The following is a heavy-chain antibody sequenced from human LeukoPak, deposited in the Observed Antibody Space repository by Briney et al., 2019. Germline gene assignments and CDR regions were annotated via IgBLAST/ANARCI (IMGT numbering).Heavy chain of an antibody. Sequence: GASVKVSCKASGYTFTSYGISWVRQAPGQGPEWMGWISAYNGNTNYAQKLQGRVTMTTDTSTSTAYMELRSLRSDDTAVYYCAILSRYSSSSGEDYWGQGTLVTVSS. V-gene: IGHV1-18*01. CDR1: GYTFTSYG. CDR2: ISAYNGNT. CDR3: AILSRYSSSSGEDY. J-gene: IGHJ4*02. D-gene: IGHD6-6*01.